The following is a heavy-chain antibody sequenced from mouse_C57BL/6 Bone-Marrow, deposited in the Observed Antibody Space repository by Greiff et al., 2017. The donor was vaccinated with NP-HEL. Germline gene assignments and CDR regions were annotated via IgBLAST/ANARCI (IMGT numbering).Heavy chain of an antibody. V-gene: IGHV1-81*01. CDR1: GYTFTSYG. J-gene: IGHJ3*01. CDR3: ARRHDSWFAY. CDR2: IYPRSGNT. Sequence: VKLKQSGAELARPGASVKLSCKASGYTFTSYGISWVKQRTGQGLEWIGEIYPRSGNTYYNEKFKGKATLTADKSSSTAYMELRSLTSEDSAVYFCARRHDSWFAYWGQGTLVTVSA. D-gene: IGHD2-4*01.